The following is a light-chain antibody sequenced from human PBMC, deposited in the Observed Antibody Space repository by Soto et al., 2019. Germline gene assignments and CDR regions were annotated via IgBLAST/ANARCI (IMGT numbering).Light chain of an antibody. Sequence: IVLTQSPGTLSLSPGERATLSCWASESVSDYLAWYQQKPGLAPRLLIHGATKRTSGTPDRFSGTGSGTAFTLTISSLEPEDFAVYYCHQRKSWPRTFGQGTKVDI. J-gene: IGKJ1*01. V-gene: IGKV3-11*01. CDR2: GAT. CDR1: ESVSDY. CDR3: HQRKSWPRT.